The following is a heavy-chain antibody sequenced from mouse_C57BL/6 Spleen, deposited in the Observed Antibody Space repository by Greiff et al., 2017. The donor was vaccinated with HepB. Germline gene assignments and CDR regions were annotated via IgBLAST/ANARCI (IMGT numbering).Heavy chain of an antibody. CDR2: IDPENGDT. Sequence: VQLQQSGAELVRPGASVKLSCTASGFNIKDDYMHWVKQRPEQGLELIGWIDPENGDTEYASKFQGKATITADTSSNTAYLQLSSLTSEDTSVYYCTTLRDDRYFDVWGTGTTVTVSS. J-gene: IGHJ1*03. CDR3: TTLRDDRYFDV. V-gene: IGHV14-4*01. D-gene: IGHD1-1*01. CDR1: GFNIKDDY.